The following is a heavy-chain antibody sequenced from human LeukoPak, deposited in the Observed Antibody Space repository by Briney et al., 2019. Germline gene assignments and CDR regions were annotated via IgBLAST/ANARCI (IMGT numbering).Heavy chain of an antibody. V-gene: IGHV3-23*01. J-gene: IGHJ4*02. Sequence: PGGSLRLSCAASGLTFSSYAMSWVRQAPGKGLEWVSAISGSGGSTYYADSVKGRFTISRDNSKNTLYLQMNSLSAEDTAVYYCAKDNYYGSGSFGYWGQGTLVTVSS. CDR1: GLTFSSYA. CDR2: ISGSGGST. CDR3: AKDNYYGSGSFGY. D-gene: IGHD3-10*01.